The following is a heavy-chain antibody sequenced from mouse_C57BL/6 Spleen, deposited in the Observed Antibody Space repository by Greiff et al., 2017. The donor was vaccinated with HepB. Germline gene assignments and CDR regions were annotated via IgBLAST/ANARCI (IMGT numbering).Heavy chain of an antibody. CDR1: GYTFTSYW. Sequence: QVQLQQPGAELVKPGASVKVSCKASGYTFTSYWMHWVKQRPGQGLEWIGRIHPSDSDTNYNQKFKGKATLTVDKSSSTAYMQLSSLTSEDSAVYYCATFITTVVEGDYYAMDYWGQGTSVTVSS. D-gene: IGHD1-1*01. CDR2: IHPSDSDT. J-gene: IGHJ4*01. CDR3: ATFITTVVEGDYYAMDY. V-gene: IGHV1-74*01.